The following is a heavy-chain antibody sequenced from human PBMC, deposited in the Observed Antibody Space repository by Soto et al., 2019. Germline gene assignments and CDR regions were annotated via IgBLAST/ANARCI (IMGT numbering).Heavy chain of an antibody. CDR2: IYWDGDK. CDR1: GFSLSTSAVG. V-gene: IGHV2-5*02. D-gene: IGHD1-26*01. J-gene: IGHJ6*02. CDR3: VHSRGSPQYYYYYSLDV. Sequence: QITLKESSPAMVKPPQPLTLTCSFSGFSLSTSAVGVGWIRQPPGKALEWLALIYWDGDKRYSPSLKSRLTITKDTSKNQVVLTMTNMDPVDTATYFCVHSRGSPQYYYYYSLDVWGQGTTVTVSS.